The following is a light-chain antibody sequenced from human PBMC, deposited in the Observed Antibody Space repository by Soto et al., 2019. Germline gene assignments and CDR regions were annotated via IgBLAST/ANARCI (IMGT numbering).Light chain of an antibody. CDR1: QSIRTY. Sequence: DIQMTQSPSSLSASVGGRVTITCRASQSIRTYLNWFQQRPGKAPKLLIYAASTLQGGVPSRFSGSGSGTDFTLTISSLQSEDFATYYCQQSFASLRTFGQGTTVEI. CDR2: AAS. J-gene: IGKJ1*01. V-gene: IGKV1-39*01. CDR3: QQSFASLRT.